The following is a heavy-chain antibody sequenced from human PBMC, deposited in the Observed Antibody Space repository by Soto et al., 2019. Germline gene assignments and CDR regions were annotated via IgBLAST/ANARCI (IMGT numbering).Heavy chain of an antibody. CDR3: ARTPRRYYGMDV. CDR2: IIPIFGTA. CDR1: GGTFSSYA. V-gene: IGHV1-69*12. J-gene: IGHJ6*02. Sequence: QVQLVQSGAEVKKPGSSVKVSCKASGGTFSSYAISWVRQAPGQGLEWMGGIIPIFGTANYAQKFQGRVMITADESTSTAYMELGSLRSEDTAVYYCARTPRRYYGMDVWGQGTTVTVSS.